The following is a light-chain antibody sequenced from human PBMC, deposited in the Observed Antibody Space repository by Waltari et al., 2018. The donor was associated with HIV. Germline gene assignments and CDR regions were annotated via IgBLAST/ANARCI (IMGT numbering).Light chain of an antibody. CDR3: AAWDDSLSATV. CDR2: MSG. V-gene: IGLV1-47*01. J-gene: IGLJ2*01. CDR1: SSNIGSNY. Sequence: QSVLIQPPSASGTPGQRVTISCSGSSSNIGSNYVHCYQQLPGTAPKLLIYMSGQRPSGVPDRFSESKSGTSASLAISGLRSEDEAEYYCAAWDDSLSATVFGGGTKLTVL.